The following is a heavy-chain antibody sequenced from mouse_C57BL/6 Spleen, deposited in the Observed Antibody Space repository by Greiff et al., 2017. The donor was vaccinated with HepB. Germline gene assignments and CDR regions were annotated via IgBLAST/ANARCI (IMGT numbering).Heavy chain of an antibody. Sequence: VKLVESGAELVRPGASVKLSCKASGYTFTDYYINWVKQRPGQGLEWIARIYPGSGNTYYNEKFKGKATLTAEKSSSTAYMQLSSLTSEDSAVYFCARGYYYGSSYGRNYAMDYWGQGTSVTVSS. CDR2: IYPGSGNT. CDR3: ARGYYYGSSYGRNYAMDY. V-gene: IGHV1-76*01. CDR1: GYTFTDYY. J-gene: IGHJ4*01. D-gene: IGHD1-1*01.